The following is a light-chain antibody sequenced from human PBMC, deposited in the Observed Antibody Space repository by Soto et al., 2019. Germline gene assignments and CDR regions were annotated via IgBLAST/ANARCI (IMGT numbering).Light chain of an antibody. CDR2: GVS. CDR3: HQYGSSPGT. CDR1: QSVSSSY. J-gene: IGKJ1*01. V-gene: IGKV3-20*01. Sequence: EIVLTQSPGTLSLSPGERATLSCRASQSVSSSYLAWYQQKPGQAPRLLIYGVSSRATGIPDRFSGSGSGTDFTLTISRLEPADFAVYYCHQYGSSPGTFGQGTKVDIK.